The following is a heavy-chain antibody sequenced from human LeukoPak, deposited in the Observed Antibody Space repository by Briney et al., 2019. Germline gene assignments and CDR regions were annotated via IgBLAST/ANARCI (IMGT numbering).Heavy chain of an antibody. CDR1: GFTFSSYA. V-gene: IGHV3-23*01. CDR3: AKDGVSYNRRWDWFDP. J-gene: IGHJ5*02. Sequence: GGSLRLSCAASGFTFSSYAMSWVRQAPGKGLEWVSAISGGASNTYYADSVKGRFTISRDNSKNTLYLQMNSLRAEDTAVYYCAKDGVSYNRRWDWFDPWGQGTLLTVSS. D-gene: IGHD3-10*01. CDR2: ISGGASNT.